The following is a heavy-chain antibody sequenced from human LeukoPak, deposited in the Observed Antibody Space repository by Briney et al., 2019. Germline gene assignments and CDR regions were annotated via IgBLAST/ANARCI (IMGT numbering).Heavy chain of an antibody. CDR2: ISAYNGNT. J-gene: IGHJ6*02. Sequence: ASVKVSCKASGYTFTSYGISWVRQAPGQGLEWMGWISAYNGNTNYAQKLQGRVTMTRDTSTSTVYMELSSLRSEDTAVYYCARGGSYYIYYYYGMDVWGQGTTVTVSS. CDR1: GYTFTSYG. D-gene: IGHD1-26*01. V-gene: IGHV1-18*01. CDR3: ARGGSYYIYYYYGMDV.